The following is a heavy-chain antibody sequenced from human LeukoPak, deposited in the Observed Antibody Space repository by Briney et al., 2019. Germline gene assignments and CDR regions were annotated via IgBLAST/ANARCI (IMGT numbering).Heavy chain of an antibody. D-gene: IGHD3-22*01. V-gene: IGHV4-59*01. CDR2: IYYSGDT. Sequence: SETLSLTCTVSGGSISSYYWSWIRQPPGKGLEWIGNIYYSGDTNYKSSLKSRVTISVDMSTNQFSLKLRSVTAADTAVYYCARSSEGRYYYDSSGNSYFYYYMDVWGKGTTVTIS. J-gene: IGHJ6*03. CDR3: ARSSEGRYYYDSSGNSYFYYYMDV. CDR1: GGSISSYY.